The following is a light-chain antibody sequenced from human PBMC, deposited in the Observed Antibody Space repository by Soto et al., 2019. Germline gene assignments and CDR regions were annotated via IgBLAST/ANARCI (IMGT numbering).Light chain of an antibody. CDR1: QGISSW. V-gene: IGKV1D-16*01. CDR3: QQYDSYWT. J-gene: IGKJ1*01. CDR2: AAS. Sequence: DIQMTQSPSSVSASVGDRVTMTCRASQGISSWLVWYQQKPGKAPKLLIYAASSLQSGVPSRFSGSGSGTDFTLTISGLQPDDFATYYCQQYDSYWTFGQGTKVDIK.